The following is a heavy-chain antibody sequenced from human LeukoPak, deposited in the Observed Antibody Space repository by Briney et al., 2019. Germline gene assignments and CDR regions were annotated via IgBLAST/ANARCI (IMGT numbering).Heavy chain of an antibody. J-gene: IGHJ6*03. Sequence: GGSLRLSCAASGFTFSSYAMHWVRQAPGKGLEWVAVISYDGSNKYYADSVKGRFTISRGNSKNTLYLQMNSLRAEDTAVYYCARDPGDRYYYDSSGTHYYYYYMDVWGKGTTVTVSS. CDR3: ARDPGDRYYYDSSGTHYYYYYMDV. D-gene: IGHD3-22*01. CDR1: GFTFSSYA. CDR2: ISYDGSNK. V-gene: IGHV3-30*04.